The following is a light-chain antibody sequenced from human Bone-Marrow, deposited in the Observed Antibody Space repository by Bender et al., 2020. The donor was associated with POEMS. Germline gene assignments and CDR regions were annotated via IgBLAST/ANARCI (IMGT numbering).Light chain of an antibody. Sequence: SYELTQPPSVSVSPGQTARITCSGDALPKQYAYWYQQKPGQAPVMMIYKDTERPSGIPERFSGSSSGTTVTLTISGVQAEDEADYYCQSADNSGSFYVFGTGTKVTVL. V-gene: IGLV3-25*03. J-gene: IGLJ1*01. CDR2: KDT. CDR1: ALPKQY. CDR3: QSADNSGSFYV.